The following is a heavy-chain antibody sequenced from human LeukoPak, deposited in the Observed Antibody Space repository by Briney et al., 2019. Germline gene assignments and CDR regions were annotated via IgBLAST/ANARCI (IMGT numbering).Heavy chain of an antibody. CDR3: ARGDIVVVPDGFDP. Sequence: GASVKVSCKASGYTFASYDINRVRQATGQGLEWMGWMNPNSGNTGYAQRFQGRVTMTRNTSISTAYMELSSLRSEDTAVYYCARGDIVVVPDGFDPWGQGTLVTVSS. V-gene: IGHV1-8*01. D-gene: IGHD2-2*01. J-gene: IGHJ5*02. CDR1: GYTFASYD. CDR2: MNPNSGNT.